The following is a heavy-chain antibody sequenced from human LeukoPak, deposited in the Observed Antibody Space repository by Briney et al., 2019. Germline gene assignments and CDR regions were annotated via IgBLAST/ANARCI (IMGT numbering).Heavy chain of an antibody. CDR3: ARVTAVAGTIDY. CDR1: GYSISSGYY. V-gene: IGHV4-38-2*02. D-gene: IGHD6-19*01. Sequence: PSETLSLTCTVSGYSISSGYYWGWIRQPPGKGLEWIGSIYHSGSTYYNPSLKSRVTISVDTSKNQFSLKLSSVTAADTAVYYCARVTAVAGTIDYWGQGTLVTVSS. J-gene: IGHJ4*02. CDR2: IYHSGST.